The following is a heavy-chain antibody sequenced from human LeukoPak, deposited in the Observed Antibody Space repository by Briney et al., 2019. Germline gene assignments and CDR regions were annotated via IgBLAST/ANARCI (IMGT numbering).Heavy chain of an antibody. J-gene: IGHJ5*02. CDR2: IYSGGST. V-gene: IGHV3-66*02. Sequence: GGSLRLSCAASGFTVSSNYMSWVRQAPGKGLEWVSVIYSGGSTYYADSVKGRFTISRDNSKNTLYLQMNSLRAEDTAVYYCARVPTILGWFDPWGQGTLVTVSS. CDR1: GFTVSSNY. D-gene: IGHD3-9*01. CDR3: ARVPTILGWFDP.